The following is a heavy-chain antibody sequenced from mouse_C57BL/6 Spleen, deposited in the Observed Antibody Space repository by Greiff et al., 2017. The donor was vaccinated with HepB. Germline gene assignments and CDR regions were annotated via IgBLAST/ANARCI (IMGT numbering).Heavy chain of an antibody. CDR1: GFTFSSYA. CDR2: ISDGGSYT. CDR3: ARDGAAQAALDY. D-gene: IGHD3-2*02. J-gene: IGHJ2*01. V-gene: IGHV5-4*01. Sequence: EVKLMESGGGLVKPGGSLKLSCAASGFTFSSYAMSWVRQTPEKRLEWVATISDGGSYTYYPDNVKGRFTISRDNAKSNLYLQMSHLKSEDTAMYYCARDGAAQAALDYWGQGTTLTVSS.